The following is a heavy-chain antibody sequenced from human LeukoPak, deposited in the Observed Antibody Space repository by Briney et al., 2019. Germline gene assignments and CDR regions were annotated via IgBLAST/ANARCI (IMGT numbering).Heavy chain of an antibody. CDR2: IWYDGSNK. Sequence: GGSLRLSCAASGFTFSSSGMHWVRQAPGKGLEWVAIIWYDGSNKYYADSVKGRFTISRDNSKNTLYLQMNSLRAEDTAVYYCAKDIAARYLDYWGQGTLVTVSS. D-gene: IGHD6-6*01. CDR1: GFTFSSSG. J-gene: IGHJ4*02. CDR3: AKDIAARYLDY. V-gene: IGHV3-33*06.